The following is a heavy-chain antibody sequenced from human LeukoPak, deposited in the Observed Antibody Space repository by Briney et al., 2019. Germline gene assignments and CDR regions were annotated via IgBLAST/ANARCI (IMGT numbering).Heavy chain of an antibody. CDR1: GYTFTSYG. D-gene: IGHD3-9*01. V-gene: IGHV1-18*01. CDR2: ISAYNGNT. CDR3: ARQSVLRYFDWLGSDY. Sequence: ASVKVSCKASGYTFTSYGISWVRQAPGQGLEWMGWISAYNGNTNYAQKLQGRVTMTTDTSTSTAYMELRSLRSDDTAVYYCARQSVLRYFDWLGSDYWGQGTPVTVSS. J-gene: IGHJ4*02.